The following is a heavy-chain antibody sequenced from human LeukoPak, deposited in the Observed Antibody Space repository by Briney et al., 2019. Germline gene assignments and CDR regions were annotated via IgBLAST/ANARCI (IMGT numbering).Heavy chain of an antibody. CDR2: TYYRSKGYN. D-gene: IGHD1-26*01. J-gene: IGHJ4*02. V-gene: IGHV6-1*01. Sequence: SQTLSLTCAISGDSVSSNSATWDWIRQSPSRGLEWLGRTYYRSKGYNDYAVSVKSRITINPDTSKNQFSLHLNSVTPEDTAVYYCARVGRSGTDYEYWGQGTLVTVSS. CDR3: ARVGRSGTDYEY. CDR1: GDSVSSNSAT.